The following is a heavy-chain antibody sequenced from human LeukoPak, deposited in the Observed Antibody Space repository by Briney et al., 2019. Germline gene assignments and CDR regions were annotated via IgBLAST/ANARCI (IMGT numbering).Heavy chain of an antibody. V-gene: IGHV3-15*01. CDR3: TTDLGLTMIRGVIVY. CDR1: GFTFTNAW. D-gene: IGHD3-10*01. Sequence: GGSLRLSCAASGFTFTNAWMSWVRQAPGKGLEWGGRIKSKGDGETIDNAAPVKGRFTMSRDDSKATLYLQMNSLKAEDTAVYYCTTDLGLTMIRGVIVYWGQGALVTVSS. CDR2: IKSKGDGETI. J-gene: IGHJ4*02.